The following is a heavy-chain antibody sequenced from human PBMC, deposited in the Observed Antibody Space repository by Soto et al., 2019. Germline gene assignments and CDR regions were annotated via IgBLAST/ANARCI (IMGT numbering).Heavy chain of an antibody. V-gene: IGHV4-31*03. J-gene: IGHJ3*02. CDR1: GGSISSGGYY. Sequence: SETLSLTCTVSGGSISSGGYYWSWIRQHPGRGLEWIGYIYYSGSTYYNPSLKSRVTISVDTSKNQFSLKLSSVTAADTAVYYCARDFGENAFDIWGQGTMVTVSS. D-gene: IGHD3-16*01. CDR3: ARDFGENAFDI. CDR2: IYYSGST.